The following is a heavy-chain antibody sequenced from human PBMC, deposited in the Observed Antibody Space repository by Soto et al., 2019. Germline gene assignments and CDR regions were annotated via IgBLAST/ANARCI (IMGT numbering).Heavy chain of an antibody. D-gene: IGHD3-22*01. CDR2: IGSDGGGT. CDR3: ATRPPYYYDSSGYYH. CDR1: GFTFGTYA. J-gene: IGHJ5*02. V-gene: IGHV3-64D*06. Sequence: GGSLRLSCSASGFTFGTYAMHWVRLAPGKGLEYVSAIGSDGGGTYYADSVKGRFTISRDNSKNTLYLQMRSLRAEDTAVYYCATRPPYYYDSSGYYHWGQGTLVTVSS.